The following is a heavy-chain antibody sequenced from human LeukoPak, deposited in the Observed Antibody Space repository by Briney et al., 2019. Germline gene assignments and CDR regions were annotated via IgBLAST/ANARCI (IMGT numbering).Heavy chain of an antibody. J-gene: IGHJ4*02. Sequence: SETLSLTCTVSGASISSDDYFWGWIRQPPGKGLEWIATIYYSGNTYYNPSLSSRVTISADSSKNQFSLRLRSVTAADAAVYYCARYGSGTYPRFDYWGQGILVTVSS. D-gene: IGHD3-10*01. V-gene: IGHV4-39*01. CDR2: IYYSGNT. CDR1: GASISSDDYF. CDR3: ARYGSGTYPRFDY.